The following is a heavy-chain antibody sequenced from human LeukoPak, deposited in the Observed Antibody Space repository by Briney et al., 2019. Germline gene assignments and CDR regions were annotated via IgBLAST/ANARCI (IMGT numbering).Heavy chain of an antibody. Sequence: GGSLRLSCAASGFTFSSYSMNWVRQAPGKGLEWASSISSSSSYIYYADSVKGRFTISRDNAKNSLYLQMNSLRAEDTAVYYCARAGGWFGDYAFDIWGQGTMVTVSS. CDR2: ISSSSSYI. CDR1: GFTFSSYS. V-gene: IGHV3-21*01. CDR3: ARAGGWFGDYAFDI. J-gene: IGHJ3*02. D-gene: IGHD3-10*01.